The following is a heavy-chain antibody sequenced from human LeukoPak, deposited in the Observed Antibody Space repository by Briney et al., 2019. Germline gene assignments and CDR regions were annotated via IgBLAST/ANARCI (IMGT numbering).Heavy chain of an antibody. J-gene: IGHJ4*02. CDR3: AKYLSRAFDS. D-gene: IGHD2/OR15-2a*01. CDR1: GFNFSDHY. CDR2: ISGSGATL. Sequence: GGSLRLSCAASGFNFSDHYMSWVRQTPGRPLEWVSYISGSGATLHHADSVKGRFTISRDNSRNLLYLHMSSLRAKDTAVYYCAKYLSRAFDSWGQGILVSVSS. V-gene: IGHV3-11*04.